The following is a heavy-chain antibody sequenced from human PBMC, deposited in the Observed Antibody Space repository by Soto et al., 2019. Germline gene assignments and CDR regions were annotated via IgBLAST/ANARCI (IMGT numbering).Heavy chain of an antibody. CDR1: GFPFGSYS. CDR3: ARDQPGYSYGYGLGY. V-gene: IGHV3-21*01. D-gene: IGHD5-18*01. J-gene: IGHJ4*02. CDR2: ISSSSSYI. Sequence: EVQLVESGGGLVKPGGSLNLSGAAPGFPFGSYSMNWVGQAPGKGLEWVSSISSSSSYIYYADSVKGRFTISRDNAKNSLYLQMNSLRAEDTAVYYCARDQPGYSYGYGLGYWGQGTLVTVSS.